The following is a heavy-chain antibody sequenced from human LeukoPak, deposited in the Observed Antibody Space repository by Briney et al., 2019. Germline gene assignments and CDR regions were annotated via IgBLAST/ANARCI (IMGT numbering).Heavy chain of an antibody. CDR1: GFTFSSYS. J-gene: IGHJ5*02. CDR3: AREQASKWAHSSSWTNNWFDP. CDR2: ISSSSSYI. V-gene: IGHV3-21*01. D-gene: IGHD6-13*01. Sequence: GGSLRLSCAASGFTFSSYSMNWVRQAPGKGLEWVSSISSSSSYIYYADSVKGRFTISRDNAKSSLYLQMNSLRAEDTAVYYCAREQASKWAHSSSWTNNWFDPWGQGTLVTVSS.